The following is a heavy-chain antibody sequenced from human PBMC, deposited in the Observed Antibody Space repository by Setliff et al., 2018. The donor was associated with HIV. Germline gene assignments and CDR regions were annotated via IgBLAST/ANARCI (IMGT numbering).Heavy chain of an antibody. CDR1: GYTFTSYA. V-gene: IGHV1-3*01. CDR2: INACNGNT. Sequence: GASVKVSCKASGYTFTSYAMHWVRQAPGQRLEWMGWINACNGNTKYSQKFQGRVTITRDTSASTAYMELSSLRPEDTAVYYCASPTAIPHWGQGTLVTVS. J-gene: IGHJ4*02. CDR3: ASPTAIPH. D-gene: IGHD2-21*02.